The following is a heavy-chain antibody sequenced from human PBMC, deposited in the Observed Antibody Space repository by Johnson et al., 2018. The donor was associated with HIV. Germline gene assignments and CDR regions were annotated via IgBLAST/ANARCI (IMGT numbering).Heavy chain of an antibody. CDR1: GVAFGNYE. D-gene: IGHD6-13*01. CDR3: AFEEPYSAAAGIDAFDI. CDR2: IATRAEAI. V-gene: IGHV3-48*03. J-gene: IGHJ3*02. Sequence: EQLVESGGALVQPGGSLTLSCAGSGVAFGNYEMNWVRQAPGKGLEWVSYIATRAEAIHYADAVQGRFTISRDNSQNSLYLQMNSLRAEDTAVYYCAFEEPYSAAAGIDAFDIWGQGTMVTVSS.